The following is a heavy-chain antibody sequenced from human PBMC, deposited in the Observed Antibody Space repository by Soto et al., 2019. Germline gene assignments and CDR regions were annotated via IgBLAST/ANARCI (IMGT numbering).Heavy chain of an antibody. Sequence: EVQVLESGGGLVQPGGSLRLSCAASGFTFNIYAMSRVRQVPGKGLEWVSTISNSGSTHSADSVKGRFTISRDNSKNTVYLQMNSLRAEDTAVYYCAKLLGISGWSFDYWGQGTLVTVSS. V-gene: IGHV3-23*01. J-gene: IGHJ4*02. CDR3: AKLLGISGWSFDY. CDR2: ISNSGST. CDR1: GFTFNIYA. D-gene: IGHD3-22*01.